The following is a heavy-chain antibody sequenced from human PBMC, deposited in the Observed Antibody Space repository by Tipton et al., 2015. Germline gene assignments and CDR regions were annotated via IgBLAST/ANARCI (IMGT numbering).Heavy chain of an antibody. CDR2: INHSGST. J-gene: IGHJ4*02. CDR3: ARADAALDY. D-gene: IGHD6-25*01. CDR1: GGSVSSARYY. Sequence: LRLSCTVSGGSVSSARYYWSWIRQSPGKGLEWIGEINHSGSTNYNPSLKSRVTISTDTSKNQFSLKLRSVTAADTAVYYCARADAALDYWGQGTLVTVSS. V-gene: IGHV4-61*01.